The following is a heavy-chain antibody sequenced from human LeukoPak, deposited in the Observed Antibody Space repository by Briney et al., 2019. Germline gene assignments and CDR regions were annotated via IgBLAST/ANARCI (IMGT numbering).Heavy chain of an antibody. J-gene: IGHJ4*02. Sequence: GGSLRLSCVASGFTFSSYWMHWVRHAPGKGLVWVSRINSDGSSTSYADSVKGRFTISRDNAKNTLYLQMNSLRAEDTAVYYCARAIGYSGYDFNFDYWGQGTLVTVSS. CDR2: INSDGSST. CDR1: GFTFSSYW. D-gene: IGHD5-12*01. CDR3: ARAIGYSGYDFNFDY. V-gene: IGHV3-74*01.